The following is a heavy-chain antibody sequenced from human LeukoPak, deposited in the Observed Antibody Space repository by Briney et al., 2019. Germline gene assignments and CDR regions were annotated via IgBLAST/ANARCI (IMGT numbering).Heavy chain of an antibody. CDR2: INSDGVT. CDR1: GFTFHDYA. J-gene: IGHJ6*03. V-gene: IGHV3-43D*03. D-gene: IGHD6-6*01. CDR3: AKVAARAYYYYYMDV. Sequence: GGSLRLSCAASGFTFHDYAMHWVRQAPGKGLEWVSLINSDGVTYYADSVKGRFTISRDNSKNSLYLQMNSLRSEDTALYYCAKVAARAYYYYYMDVWGKGTTVTVSS.